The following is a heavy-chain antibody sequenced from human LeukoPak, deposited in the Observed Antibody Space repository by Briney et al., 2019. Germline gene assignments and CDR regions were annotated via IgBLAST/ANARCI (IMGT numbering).Heavy chain of an antibody. CDR2: IYYSGST. V-gene: IGHV4-59*08. CDR1: GGSISSYY. J-gene: IGHJ4*02. Sequence: SETLSLTCTVSGGSISSYYWSWIRQPPGKGLEWIGYIYYSGSTNYNPSLKSRVTISVDTSKNQFSLKLSSVTAADTAVHYCARAPTFGVVIDYWGQGTLVTVSS. D-gene: IGHD3-3*01. CDR3: ARAPTFGVVIDY.